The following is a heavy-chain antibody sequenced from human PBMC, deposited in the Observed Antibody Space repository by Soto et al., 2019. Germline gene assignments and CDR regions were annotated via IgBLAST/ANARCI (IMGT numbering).Heavy chain of an antibody. D-gene: IGHD6-19*01. CDR2: IYYSGST. CDR1: GGSISSYY. Sequence: SETLSLTCTVSGGSISSYYWSWIRQPPGKGLEWIGYIYYSGSTNYNPSLKSRVTISVDTSKNQFSLKLSSVTAADTAVYYCARVEQWRVFDYWGQGTLVTVSS. CDR3: ARVEQWRVFDY. V-gene: IGHV4-59*01. J-gene: IGHJ4*02.